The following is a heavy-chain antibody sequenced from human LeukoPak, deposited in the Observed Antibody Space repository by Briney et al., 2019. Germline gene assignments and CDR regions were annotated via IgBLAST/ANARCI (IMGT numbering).Heavy chain of an antibody. D-gene: IGHD1-26*01. Sequence: SGPTLVKPTQTLTLTCTFSGFSLSTSGVGVGWIRQPPGKALEWLALIYWNDDKRYSPSLKSRLTITKDTSKNQVVLTMTNMDPVDTATYYCAHRVVGAKGYYFDYWGQGTLVTVSS. CDR1: GFSLSTSGVG. V-gene: IGHV2-5*01. CDR2: IYWNDDK. J-gene: IGHJ4*02. CDR3: AHRVVGAKGYYFDY.